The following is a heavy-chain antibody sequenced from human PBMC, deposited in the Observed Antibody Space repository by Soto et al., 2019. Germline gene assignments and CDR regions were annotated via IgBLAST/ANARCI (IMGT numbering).Heavy chain of an antibody. V-gene: IGHV4-31*03. CDR2: MYDSESA. Sequence: QVQLQESGPGLVKPSQTLSLTCNVSGESISSGGYYWSWIRHHPGKGLEWIGYMYDSESAYYNPSLKSRVTISMDTSKNHCAMRLSSVTGADTAVYYCARASSSSSAADYWGQGTLVTVSS. J-gene: IGHJ4*02. D-gene: IGHD6-6*01. CDR3: ARASSSSSAADY. CDR1: GESISSGGYY.